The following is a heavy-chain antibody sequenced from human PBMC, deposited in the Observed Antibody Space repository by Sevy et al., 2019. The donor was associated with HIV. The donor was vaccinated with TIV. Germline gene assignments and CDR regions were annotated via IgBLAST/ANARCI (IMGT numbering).Heavy chain of an antibody. Sequence: GGSLRLSCAASGFTFSSYDMHWVRQATGKGLEWVSAIGTAGDTYYPGSVKGRFTISRENAKNSLYLQMNSLRAGDTAGYNGAGVKRFWSGRYYYYYGMDVWGQGTTVTVSS. J-gene: IGHJ6*02. D-gene: IGHD3-3*02. CDR2: IGTAGDT. CDR1: GFTFSSYD. CDR3: AGVKRFWSGRYYYYYGMDV. V-gene: IGHV3-13*01.